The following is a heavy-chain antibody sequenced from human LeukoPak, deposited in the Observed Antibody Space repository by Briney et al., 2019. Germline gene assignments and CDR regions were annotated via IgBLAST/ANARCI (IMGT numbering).Heavy chain of an antibody. CDR3: AKYYYDSSGYYDAAPLDS. Sequence: AGSLTLSCAASGFTFSTYAMSWVRQAPGKGLEWVSIISDNAYTTYYADSVTGRFTISRDNSTNTLYLQMIGLRAEDTAIYFCAKYYYDSSGYYDAAPLDSWGQGTLVTVFS. V-gene: IGHV3-23*01. D-gene: IGHD3-22*01. J-gene: IGHJ4*02. CDR1: GFTFSTYA. CDR2: ISDNAYTT.